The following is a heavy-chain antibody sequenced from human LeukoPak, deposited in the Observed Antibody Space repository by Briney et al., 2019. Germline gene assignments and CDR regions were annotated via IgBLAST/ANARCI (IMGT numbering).Heavy chain of an antibody. CDR2: INHSGST. CDR1: GGSFSGYY. Sequence: PSETLSLTCAVYGGSFSGYYWSWIRQPPGKGLEWIGEINHSGSTNYNPSLKSRVTISVDTSKNQFSLKLSSVTAADTAVYYCARLALRKPGYEAFDIWGQGTMVTVSS. V-gene: IGHV4-34*01. CDR3: ARLALRKPGYEAFDI. D-gene: IGHD4-17*01. J-gene: IGHJ3*02.